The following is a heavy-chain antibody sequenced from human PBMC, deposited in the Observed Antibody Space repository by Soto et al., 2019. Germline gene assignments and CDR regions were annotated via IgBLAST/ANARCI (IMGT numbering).Heavy chain of an antibody. CDR1: GVSFSGYY. CDR2: INHSGST. J-gene: IGHJ4*02. D-gene: IGHD5-12*01. CDR3: ARGIWLRSSFDY. V-gene: IGHV4-34*01. Sequence: PSDILYLTCAVYGVSFSGYYWSWIRQPPGKGLEWIGEINHSGSTNYNPSLKSRVTISVDTSKNQFSLKLSSVTAADTAVYYCARGIWLRSSFDYWGQGTLVTVS.